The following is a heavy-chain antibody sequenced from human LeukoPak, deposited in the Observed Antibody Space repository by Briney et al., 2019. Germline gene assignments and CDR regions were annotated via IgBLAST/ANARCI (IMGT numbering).Heavy chain of an antibody. CDR2: INAHNGNT. D-gene: IGHD6-19*01. J-gene: IGHJ4*02. CDR3: AREDYSSGWSYDS. CDR1: GYAFSIYG. Sequence: GASVKVSCKASGYAFSIYGISWVRQAPGQGLEWMGWINAHNGNTNYAQKLQGRVTMTRDTSTSTAYMELSRLRSDDTAVYYCAREDYSSGWSYDSWGQGTLVTVSS. V-gene: IGHV1-18*01.